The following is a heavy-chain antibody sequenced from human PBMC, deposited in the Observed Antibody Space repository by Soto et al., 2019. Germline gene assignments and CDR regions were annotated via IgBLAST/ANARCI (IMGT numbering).Heavy chain of an antibody. Sequence: ASVKVSCKASGYTFTGYYMHWVRQAPGQGLEWMGWINPNSGGTNYAQKFQGWVTMTRDTSISTAYMELSRLRSDDTAVYYCAREDVVAATLAAHYYGMDGWGKGTTVTVPS. CDR3: AREDVVAATLAAHYYGMDG. V-gene: IGHV1-2*04. CDR1: GYTFTGYY. CDR2: INPNSGGT. D-gene: IGHD2-15*01. J-gene: IGHJ6*04.